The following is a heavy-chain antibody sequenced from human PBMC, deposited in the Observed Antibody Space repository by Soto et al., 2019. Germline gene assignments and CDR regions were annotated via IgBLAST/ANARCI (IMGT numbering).Heavy chain of an antibody. D-gene: IGHD3-10*01. CDR2: ISSSSSTI. J-gene: IGHJ6*02. Sequence: GGSLRLSCAASGLTFSSYSMNWVRQAPGKGLEWVSYISSSSSTIYYGDSVKGRFTISRDNAKNSLYLQMNSLRAEDTAVYYCARDLSFGYYGMDVWGQGTTVTVSS. CDR3: ARDLSFGYYGMDV. CDR1: GLTFSSYS. V-gene: IGHV3-48*01.